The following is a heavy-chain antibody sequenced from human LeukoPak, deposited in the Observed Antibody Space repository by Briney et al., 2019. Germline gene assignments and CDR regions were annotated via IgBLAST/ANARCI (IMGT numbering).Heavy chain of an antibody. CDR1: GGSISSGSYY. D-gene: IGHD6-13*01. Sequence: SQTLSLTCTVSGGSISSGSYYWSWIRQPAGKGLEWIGRIYTSGSTNYNPSLKSRVTISVDTSKNQFSLKLSSVTAADTAVYYCARCPYSSSWFTPTGRRRMGGFDPWGQGTLVTVSS. CDR2: IYTSGST. CDR3: ARCPYSSSWFTPTGRRRMGGFDP. V-gene: IGHV4-61*02. J-gene: IGHJ5*02.